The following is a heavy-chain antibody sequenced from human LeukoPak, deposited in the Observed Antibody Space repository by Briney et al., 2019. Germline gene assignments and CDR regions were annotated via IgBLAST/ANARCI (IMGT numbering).Heavy chain of an antibody. V-gene: IGHV4-31*03. CDR3: ALGYCGGGSCYAREYFQH. Sequence: PSETLSLTCTVSGGSISSGGYYWTWIRQHPGKGLEWIGYIYYSGSTYYNPSLKSRVTISVDTSKNQFSLRLSPVTAADTAVYYCALGYCGGGSCYAREYFQHWGQGTLVTVSS. CDR1: GGSISSGGYY. D-gene: IGHD2-15*01. J-gene: IGHJ1*01. CDR2: IYYSGST.